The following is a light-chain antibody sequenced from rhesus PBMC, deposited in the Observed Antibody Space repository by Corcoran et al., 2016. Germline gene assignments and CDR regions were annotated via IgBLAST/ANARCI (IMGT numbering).Light chain of an antibody. CDR2: GGS. CDR3: MQHNALPRT. J-gene: IGKJ1*01. V-gene: IGKV2-61*01. Sequence: DIVLTQTPLSLPVTPGEPASISCRSSQSLLHTDGYTYLDWYLQKPGQSPQLLIYGGSKRASGDPDRFSGSGSGTDFTLKISKVEAEDVGVYYCMQHNALPRTFGQGTKVEIK. CDR1: QSLLHTDGYTY.